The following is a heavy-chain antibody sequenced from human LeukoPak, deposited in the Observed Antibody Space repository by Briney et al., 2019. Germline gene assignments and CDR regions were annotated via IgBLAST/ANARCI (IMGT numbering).Heavy chain of an antibody. V-gene: IGHV4-4*09. J-gene: IGHJ4*02. Sequence: SETLSLTCTVSGGSIYNYYWSWIRQPPGKGLEWVGYIYASGSTKSNPALKTRVTISVDTSKNQFSLKLRSVTAADTATYYCARHDSNYVGYFDSWGQGTLVAVSS. D-gene: IGHD1-7*01. CDR3: ARHDSNYVGYFDS. CDR2: IYASGST. CDR1: GGSIYNYY.